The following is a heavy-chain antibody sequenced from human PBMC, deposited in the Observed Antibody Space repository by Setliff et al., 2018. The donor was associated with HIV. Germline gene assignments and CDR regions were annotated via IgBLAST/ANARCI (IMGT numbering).Heavy chain of an antibody. CDR3: ARTPSRGGFDY. D-gene: IGHD3-16*01. V-gene: IGHV4-61*01. CDR1: GYSISSDYY. Sequence: SETLSLTCAVSGYSISSDYYWGWIRQPPGKGLEWIAYIYYTGSTNYNPSLKSRVTISLDTSKNQFSLNVNSVTAADTAVYYCARTPSRGGFDYWGQGTLVTVSS. J-gene: IGHJ4*02. CDR2: IYYTGST.